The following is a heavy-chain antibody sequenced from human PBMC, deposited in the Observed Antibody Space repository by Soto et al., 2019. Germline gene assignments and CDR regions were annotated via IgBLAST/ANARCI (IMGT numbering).Heavy chain of an antibody. CDR1: GYTFTGYY. CDR3: ARVDYYGSGSPSYYYYGMDV. Sequence: ASVKVSCKASGYTFTGYYMHWVRQAPGQGLAWMGWINPNSGGTNYAQKFQGRVTMTRDTSISTAYMELSRLRSDDTAVYYCARVDYYGSGSPSYYYYGMDVWGQGTTVTVSS. J-gene: IGHJ6*02. CDR2: INPNSGGT. D-gene: IGHD3-10*01. V-gene: IGHV1-2*02.